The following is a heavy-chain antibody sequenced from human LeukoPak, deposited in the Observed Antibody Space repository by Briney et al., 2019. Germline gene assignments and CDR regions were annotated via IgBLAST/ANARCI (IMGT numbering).Heavy chain of an antibody. V-gene: IGHV4-39*01. Sequence: PSETLSLTCTVSGASISSSDDYWGWIRQAPGKGLEWIGGIFYGGSAHYNPSLNSRATIFVDTSKNQFSLKLSSVTAADAGMYYCARQFATASADTRGYFDFWGQGTVVTVSS. CDR1: GASISSSDDY. D-gene: IGHD2-2*01. CDR3: ARQFATASADTRGYFDF. CDR2: IFYGGSA. J-gene: IGHJ4*02.